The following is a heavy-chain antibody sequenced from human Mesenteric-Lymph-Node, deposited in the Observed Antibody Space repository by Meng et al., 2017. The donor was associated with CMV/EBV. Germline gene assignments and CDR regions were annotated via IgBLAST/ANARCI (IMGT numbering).Heavy chain of an antibody. Sequence: GESLKISCAASGFTFSSYMMNWVRQAPGKGLEWVSAISSSSGYIYYADSVKGRFTISRDNAKDSLYLQMNSLRVEDTAVYYCARDVVGVRPAAANYWGRGTLVTVSS. CDR1: GFTFSSYM. D-gene: IGHD2-21*01. CDR2: ISSSSGYI. J-gene: IGHJ4*02. CDR3: ARDVVGVRPAAANY. V-gene: IGHV3-21*01.